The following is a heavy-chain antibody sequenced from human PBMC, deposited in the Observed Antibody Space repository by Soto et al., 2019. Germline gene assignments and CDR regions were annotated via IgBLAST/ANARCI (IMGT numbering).Heavy chain of an antibody. CDR2: IYHSGSA. V-gene: IGHV4-4*02. CDR3: ATRNDGSGSLDY. D-gene: IGHD3-10*01. Sequence: SETLSLTCAVSGASISSNKWWIWFRQPPGKGLEWIGGIYHSGSANYNPSLKSRVTISVDKSKNQFSLKLSSVTAADTAVYYCATRNDGSGSLDYWGQGALVTVSS. CDR1: GASISSNKW. J-gene: IGHJ4*02.